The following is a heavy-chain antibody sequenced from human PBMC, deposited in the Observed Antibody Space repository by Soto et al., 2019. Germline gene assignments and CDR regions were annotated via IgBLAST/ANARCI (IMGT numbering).Heavy chain of an antibody. CDR3: ARDRREGPAAIYYYYYYGMDV. CDR2: IIPIFGTA. CDR1: GGTFSSYA. D-gene: IGHD2-2*01. V-gene: IGHV1-69*13. Sequence: EASVKVSCKASGGTFSSYAISWVRQAPGQGLEWMGGIIPIFGTANYAQKFQGRVTITADESTSTAYMELSSLRSEDTAVYYCARDRREGPAAIYYYYYYGMDVWGQGTTVTVSS. J-gene: IGHJ6*02.